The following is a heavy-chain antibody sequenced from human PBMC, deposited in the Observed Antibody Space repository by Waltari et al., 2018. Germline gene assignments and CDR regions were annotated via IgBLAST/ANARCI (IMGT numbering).Heavy chain of an antibody. V-gene: IGHV1-2*02. CDR2: INPNSGGT. CDR3: ARPIAAALLNLPGD. D-gene: IGHD6-13*01. CDR1: GYTFTGYY. J-gene: IGHJ4*02. Sequence: QVQLVQSGAEVKKPGASVKVSCKASGYTFTGYYMHWVRQAPGQGLEWMAGINPNSGGTNYAQKFQGRVTMTRDTSIRTGYRELSRLRSDDTAVYDCARPIAAALLNLPGDWGQGTLVTVSS.